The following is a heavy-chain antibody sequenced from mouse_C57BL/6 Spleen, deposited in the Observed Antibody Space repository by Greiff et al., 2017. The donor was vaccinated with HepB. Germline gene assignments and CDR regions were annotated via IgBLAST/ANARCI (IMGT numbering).Heavy chain of an antibody. D-gene: IGHD3-2*02. V-gene: IGHV1-80*01. CDR1: GYAFSSYW. Sequence: VQLQQSGAELVKPGASVKISCKASGYAFSSYWMNWVKQRPGKGLEWIGQIYPGDGDTNYNGKFKGKATLTADKSSSTAYMQLSSLTSEESAVYFCAREDSSGYVRFAYWGQGTLVTVSA. CDR3: AREDSSGYVRFAY. CDR2: IYPGDGDT. J-gene: IGHJ3*01.